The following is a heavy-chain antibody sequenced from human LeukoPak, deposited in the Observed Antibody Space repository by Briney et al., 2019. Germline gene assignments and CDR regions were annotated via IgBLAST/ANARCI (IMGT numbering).Heavy chain of an antibody. J-gene: IGHJ4*02. CDR1: GFTFSSYE. D-gene: IGHD3-22*01. Sequence: GGSLRLSCAASGFTFSSYEMNWVRQAPGKGLEGVSYISDSGSTKSYADSVKGRFIISRDNAKNSVYLQMKSLRAEDTAVYYCVREGYYDSSGYLGVFDYWGQGTLVTVSS. CDR2: ISDSGSTK. V-gene: IGHV3-48*03. CDR3: VREGYYDSSGYLGVFDY.